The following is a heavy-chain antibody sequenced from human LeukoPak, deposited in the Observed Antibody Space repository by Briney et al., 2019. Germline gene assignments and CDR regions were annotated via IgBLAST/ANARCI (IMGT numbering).Heavy chain of an antibody. Sequence: PSETLSLTCTVSGDSISSYYWSFIRQPAGKGLEWIGRNFTTGTTNYNPSLKSRVTMSVDTSKNQFSLKLASVTAADTAVYYCARHSIASDGARLFDYWGRGTLVTVSS. CDR3: ARHSIASDGARLFDY. CDR2: NFTTGTT. D-gene: IGHD2-21*01. J-gene: IGHJ4*02. CDR1: GDSISSYY. V-gene: IGHV4-4*07.